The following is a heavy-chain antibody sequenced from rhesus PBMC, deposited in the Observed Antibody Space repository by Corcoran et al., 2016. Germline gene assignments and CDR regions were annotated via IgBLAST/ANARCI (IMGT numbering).Heavy chain of an antibody. CDR3: GKGAIVAFDF. J-gene: IGHJ3*01. Sequence: EVQLVESGGGLAKPGGSLRLSCAASGFTFSSYWMNWGRQTPGKGLERISAINSGGGSTYYAESVKGRFTISGDNSKTTLSLQMNSLRAEDTAVYYCGKGAIVAFDFWGQGLRVTVSS. V-gene: IGHV3S42*01. D-gene: IGHD3-16*01. CDR2: INSGGGST. CDR1: GFTFSSYW.